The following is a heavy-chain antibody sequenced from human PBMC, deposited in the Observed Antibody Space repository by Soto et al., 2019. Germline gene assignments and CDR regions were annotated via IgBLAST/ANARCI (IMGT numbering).Heavy chain of an antibody. CDR2: ISGSGSNYT. D-gene: IGHD3-16*01. Sequence: QVQLVESGGGLVKPGGSLRLSCAASGFNFNDYYMNWMRQAPGKGLEWVSYISGSGSNYTFYVDSVKGRFTISRDNAKNSLYLQMDSLRAEDTAVYYCVGGGHDVEPWGQGTLVTVSS. CDR3: VGGGHDVEP. CDR1: GFNFNDYY. J-gene: IGHJ5*02. V-gene: IGHV3-11*05.